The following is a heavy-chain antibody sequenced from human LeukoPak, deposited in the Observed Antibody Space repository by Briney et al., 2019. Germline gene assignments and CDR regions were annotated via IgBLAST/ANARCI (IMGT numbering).Heavy chain of an antibody. D-gene: IGHD6-13*01. V-gene: IGHV4-59*05. CDR1: GGSISSYY. CDR3: TREEGLAAQIDY. CDR2: IYYSGST. Sequence: SETLSLTCTVSGGSISSYYWSWIRQPAGKGLEWIGSIYYSGSTYYNPSLKSRVTISVDTSKNQFSLKLSSVTAADTAVYYCTREEGLAAQIDYWGQGTLVTVSS. J-gene: IGHJ4*02.